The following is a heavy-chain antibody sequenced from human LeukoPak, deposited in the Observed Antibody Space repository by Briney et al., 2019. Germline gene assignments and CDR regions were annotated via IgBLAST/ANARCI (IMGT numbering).Heavy chain of an antibody. CDR3: ARGRVSPGY. Sequence: ASVKVSCKASGYSLTAYYMHWVRQAPGQGLEWMGWINPNSGGTNYAQKFQGRVTMTRDTSINTAYMELSRLRSDDTAVYYCARGRVSPGYWGQGTLVTVSS. CDR2: INPNSGGT. CDR1: GYSLTAYY. V-gene: IGHV1-2*02. J-gene: IGHJ4*02.